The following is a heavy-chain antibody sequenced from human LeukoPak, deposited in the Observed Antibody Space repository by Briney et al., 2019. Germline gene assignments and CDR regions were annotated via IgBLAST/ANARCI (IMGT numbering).Heavy chain of an antibody. CDR3: ARGPYDILTGKDY. CDR2: IYTSRST. J-gene: IGHJ4*02. Sequence: PSETLSLTCTVSGGPISSGSYYWSWIRQPAGKGLEWIGRIYTSRSTNYNPSLKSRVTISVDTSKNQFSLKLSSVTAADTAVYYCARGPYDILTGKDYWGQGTLVTVSS. V-gene: IGHV4-61*02. D-gene: IGHD3-9*01. CDR1: GGPISSGSYY.